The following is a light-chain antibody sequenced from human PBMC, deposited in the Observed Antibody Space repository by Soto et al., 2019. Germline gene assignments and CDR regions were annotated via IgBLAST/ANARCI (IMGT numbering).Light chain of an antibody. J-gene: IGLJ3*02. Sequence: QSALTQPASVSGSPGQSITISCTGTSSDVGGYNYVSWYQQHPGKAPKLLIYNVSNRPSGVSNRFSGSKSGNTASLTLSGLQADDEADYYCTSYTSSNTLLFGGGTQLTVL. V-gene: IGLV2-14*03. CDR1: SSDVGGYNY. CDR3: TSYTSSNTLL. CDR2: NVS.